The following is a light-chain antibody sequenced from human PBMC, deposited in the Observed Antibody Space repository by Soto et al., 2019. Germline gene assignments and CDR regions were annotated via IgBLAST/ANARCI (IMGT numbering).Light chain of an antibody. CDR3: CSYAGSSTVV. J-gene: IGLJ2*01. Sequence: QSVLTQPASVSGSPGQSITISCTGTRSDVGSHNLVSWYQQDPGKAPKLMIYDVSKRPSGVSNRFSGSKSGSTASLTISGLQAEDEADYYCCSYAGSSTVVFGGGTKLTVL. CDR2: DVS. V-gene: IGLV2-23*02. CDR1: RSDVGSHNL.